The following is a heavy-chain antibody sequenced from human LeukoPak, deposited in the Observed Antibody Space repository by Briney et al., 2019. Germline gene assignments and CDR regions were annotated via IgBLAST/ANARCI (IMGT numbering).Heavy chain of an antibody. V-gene: IGHV5-51*01. J-gene: IGHJ6*02. CDR1: GYSFTSYW. Sequence: GESLKISCKGSGYSFTSYWIGWVRQMPGKGLEWMGIIYPGDSDTRYSPSFQGQATISADKSISTAYLQWSSLKASDTAMYYCARHGEGYCSSTSCYKYYYYGMDVWGQGTTVTVSS. CDR2: IYPGDSDT. CDR3: ARHGEGYCSSTSCYKYYYYGMDV. D-gene: IGHD2-2*02.